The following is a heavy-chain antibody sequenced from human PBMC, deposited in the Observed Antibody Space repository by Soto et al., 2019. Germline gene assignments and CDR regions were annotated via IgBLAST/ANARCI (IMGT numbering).Heavy chain of an antibody. Sequence: EVQLVESGGGLVQPGGSLRLSCAASGFTFSSYEMNWVRQAPGKGLEWVSDFSSSGSTIYYEDSVKGRFTISRDNAKNSLYLQMNSLRAEDTAVYYCVSGGWYRVDYWGQGTLVTVSS. J-gene: IGHJ4*02. CDR1: GFTFSSYE. V-gene: IGHV3-48*03. CDR2: FSSSGSTI. CDR3: VSGGWYRVDY. D-gene: IGHD6-19*01.